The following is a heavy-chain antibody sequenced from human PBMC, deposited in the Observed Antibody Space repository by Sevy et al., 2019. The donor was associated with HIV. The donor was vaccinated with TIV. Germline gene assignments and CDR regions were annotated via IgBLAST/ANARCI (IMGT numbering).Heavy chain of an antibody. CDR3: ARDRRDGYNSRIFES. CDR2: IYYTGST. V-gene: IGHV4-30-4*01. D-gene: IGHD1-1*01. J-gene: IGHJ4*02. CDR1: GDSITSGNYY. Sequence: SETLSLTCSVSGDSITSGNYYWSWIRQPPGKGLEWIGYIYYTGSTYYNPSLKSRITISLNTSNSQFSLQLSSVTAADTAVYYCARDRRDGYNSRIFESWSQGTLVTVSS.